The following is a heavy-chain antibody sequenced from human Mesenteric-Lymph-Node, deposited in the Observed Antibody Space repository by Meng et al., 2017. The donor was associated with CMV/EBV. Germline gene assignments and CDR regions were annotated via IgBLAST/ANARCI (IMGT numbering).Heavy chain of an antibody. D-gene: IGHD3-16*01. CDR1: GFTFTTYW. V-gene: IGHV3-7*01. CDR3: ARISKYSFGVYGMDV. J-gene: IGHJ6*02. Sequence: ETLSLTCAASGFTFTTYWMAWVRQAPGKGLEWVANRNQDGGEIYYVDSVEGRFTVSRDNAKNSLYLEMNSLRAEDTAVYYCARISKYSFGVYGMDVWGQGTTVTVSS. CDR2: RNQDGGEI.